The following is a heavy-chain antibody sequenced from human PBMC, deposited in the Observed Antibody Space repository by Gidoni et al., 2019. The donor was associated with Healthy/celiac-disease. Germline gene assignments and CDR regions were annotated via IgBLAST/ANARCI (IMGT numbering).Heavy chain of an antibody. D-gene: IGHD3-3*01. CDR1: GFTFSAYY. CDR3: ARDQSYYDFWSGYYIYYYGMDV. V-gene: IGHV3-11*01. Sequence: QVQLVESGGGLVKPGGSLRLYCAASGFTFSAYYMSWIRQAPGKGLEWVSYISSSGSTIYYADSVKGRFTISKDNAKNSLYLQMNSLRAEDTAVYYCARDQSYYDFWSGYYIYYYGMDVWGQGTTVTVSS. J-gene: IGHJ6*02. CDR2: ISSSGSTI.